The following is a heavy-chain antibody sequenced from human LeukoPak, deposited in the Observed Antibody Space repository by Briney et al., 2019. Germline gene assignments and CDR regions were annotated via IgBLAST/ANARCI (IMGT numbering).Heavy chain of an antibody. CDR3: EAYGSV. D-gene: IGHD3-10*01. V-gene: IGHV3-7*03. CDR1: GLIFSNYW. J-gene: IGHJ4*02. Sequence: GGPLRLSCAASGLIFSNYWMTWVRQAPGKGLEWVANIKEDGSETYYVDSVKGRFTISRDNDKNTLYLQMNSLRAEDTAVYYCEAYGSVWGQGTLVTVSS. CDR2: IKEDGSET.